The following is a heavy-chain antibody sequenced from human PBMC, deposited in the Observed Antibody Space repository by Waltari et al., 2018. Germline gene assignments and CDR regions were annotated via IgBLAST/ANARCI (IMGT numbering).Heavy chain of an antibody. J-gene: IGHJ4*02. Sequence: QVQLVQSGAEVKKPGASVKVSCEASGYSLPGSFIHWVRQAPGQGLEWMGRISPTTYSTDYAEKFQGRITLTTDTSINTAYMELTGLTSDDTAIFFCARVDHRATNYYYGFDHWGQGTLVTVSS. V-gene: IGHV1-2*06. CDR2: ISPTTYST. D-gene: IGHD3-22*01. CDR1: GYSLPGSF. CDR3: ARVDHRATNYYYGFDH.